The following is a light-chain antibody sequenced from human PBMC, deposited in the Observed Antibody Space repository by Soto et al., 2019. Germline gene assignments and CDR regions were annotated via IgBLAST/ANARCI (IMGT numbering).Light chain of an antibody. CDR2: VGTGGIVG. Sequence: QPVLTQPPSASASLGASVTLTCTLSSGYSNYKVDWYQQRPGQGPRFVMRVGTGGIVGAKGDGIPDRFSVLGSGLNRYLTIKNIQEEDESDYHCGADHGSGSNFVLVFGGGTKVTVL. CDR1: SGYSNYK. J-gene: IGLJ2*01. CDR3: GADHGSGSNFVLV. V-gene: IGLV9-49*01.